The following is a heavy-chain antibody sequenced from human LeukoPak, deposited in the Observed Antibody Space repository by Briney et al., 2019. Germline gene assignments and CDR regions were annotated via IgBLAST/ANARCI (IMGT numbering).Heavy chain of an antibody. D-gene: IGHD5-24*01. CDR1: GGSMRNYN. Sequence: SGTLSLTCTVSGGSMRNYNWTWIRQPAGKRLEWIGRILTNGSIDCNPSLKSRVTMSVESSKSQVSLKVRSVTAADTAVYYCARGDGYHIYWGQGTLVTVSS. CDR2: ILTNGSI. V-gene: IGHV4-4*07. J-gene: IGHJ4*02. CDR3: ARGDGYHIY.